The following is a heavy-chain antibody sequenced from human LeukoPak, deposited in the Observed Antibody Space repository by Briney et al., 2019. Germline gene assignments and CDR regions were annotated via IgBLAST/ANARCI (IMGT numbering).Heavy chain of an antibody. V-gene: IGHV1-2*02. CDR3: ARIGRTIFGVAGGYYYYMDV. Sequence: ASVKVSCKASGYTFNGYYIHWVRQAPGQGLEWMGWINPNSGGTNYAQKFQGRVTMTRDTSISTAYMELRSLRSDDTAVYYCARIGRTIFGVAGGYYYYMDVWGKGTTVTVSS. CDR1: GYTFNGYY. J-gene: IGHJ6*03. D-gene: IGHD3-3*01. CDR2: INPNSGGT.